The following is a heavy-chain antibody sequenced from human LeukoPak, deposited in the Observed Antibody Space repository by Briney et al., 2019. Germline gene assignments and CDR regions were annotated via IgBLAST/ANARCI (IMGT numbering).Heavy chain of an antibody. J-gene: IGHJ5*02. V-gene: IGHV1-2*02. Sequence: ASVKVSCKASGYTFTSYDINWVRQATGQGLEWMGWMNPNSGGTNYAQKFQGRVTMTRDTSISTAYMELSRLRSDDTAVYYCAREVQGIVVVTATWASNWFDPWGQGTLVTVSS. D-gene: IGHD2-21*02. CDR2: MNPNSGGT. CDR1: GYTFTSYD. CDR3: AREVQGIVVVTATWASNWFDP.